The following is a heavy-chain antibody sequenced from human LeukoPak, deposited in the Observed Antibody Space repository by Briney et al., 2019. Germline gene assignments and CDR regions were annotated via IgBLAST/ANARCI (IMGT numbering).Heavy chain of an antibody. D-gene: IGHD5-12*01. J-gene: IGHJ3*02. V-gene: IGHV4-59*08. CDR1: GGSISSYY. CDR3: ARRGNGGVATTASLFDI. Sequence: SETLSLTCTVSGGSISSYYWSWIRQPPGKGLVWIGYIYYSGSTNYKPSLKSRVTISVDTSKNQFSLKLSSVTAADTAVYYCARRGNGGVATTASLFDIWGQGTMVTVSS. CDR2: IYYSGST.